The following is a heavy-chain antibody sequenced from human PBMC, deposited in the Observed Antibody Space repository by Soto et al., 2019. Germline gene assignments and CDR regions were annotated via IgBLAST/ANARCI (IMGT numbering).Heavy chain of an antibody. CDR3: ARDCTNGVCYPSYHYGMDV. Sequence: SQTLSLTCAISGDSVSSNSAAWNWIRQSPSRGLEWLGRTYYRSKWYNDYAVSVKSRITINPDASKNQFSLQLNSVTPEDTAVYYCARDCTNGVCYPSYHYGMDVWGQGTTVTVSS. J-gene: IGHJ6*02. CDR1: GDSVSSNSAA. D-gene: IGHD2-8*01. V-gene: IGHV6-1*01. CDR2: TYYRSKWYN.